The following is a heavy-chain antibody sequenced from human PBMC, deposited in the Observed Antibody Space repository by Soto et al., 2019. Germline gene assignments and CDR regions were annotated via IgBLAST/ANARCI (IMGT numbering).Heavy chain of an antibody. D-gene: IGHD2-8*01. J-gene: IGHJ4*02. CDR2: IWYDGSNK. V-gene: IGHV3-33*01. Sequence: QVQLVESGGGVVQPGRSLRLSCAAFGFTFSSYGMHWVRQAPGKGLEWVAVIWYDGSNKYYADSVKGRFTISRDNSKNTLYLQMNSLRAEDTAVYYCARGKGRYCTNGVCSDFDYWGQGTLVTVSS. CDR3: ARGKGRYCTNGVCSDFDY. CDR1: GFTFSSYG.